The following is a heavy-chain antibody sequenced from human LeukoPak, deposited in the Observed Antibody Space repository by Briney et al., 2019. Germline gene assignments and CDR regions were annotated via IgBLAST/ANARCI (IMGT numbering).Heavy chain of an antibody. J-gene: IGHJ4*02. CDR2: ISGSGGST. CDR3: AKDPHYYYDSPGY. CDR1: RFTFSSYG. D-gene: IGHD3-22*01. Sequence: GVLRLSCAASRFTFSSYGMSWVRQAPGKGLEWVSAISGSGGSTYYADSVRGRFTISRDNSKNTLYLQMNSLRAEDTAVYYCAKDPHYYYDSPGYWGQGTLVTVSS. V-gene: IGHV3-23*01.